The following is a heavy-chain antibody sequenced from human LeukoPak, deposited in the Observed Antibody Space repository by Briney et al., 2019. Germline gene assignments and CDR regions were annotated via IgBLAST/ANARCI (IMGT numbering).Heavy chain of an antibody. V-gene: IGHV3-30*02. CDR3: AKELDVIAVPPTKYYFHY. J-gene: IGHJ4*02. D-gene: IGHD2-2*03. CDR1: RFTFSSYG. CDR2: IQDDGSIK. Sequence: GGSLRLSCAASRFTFSSYGMHWVRQAPGKWLEWLXXIQDDGSIKLYAESVKGRFTISRDNSKNKLYIQLNSLRVEDTALYSSAKELDVIAVPPTKYYFHYWGQGTLVTVSS.